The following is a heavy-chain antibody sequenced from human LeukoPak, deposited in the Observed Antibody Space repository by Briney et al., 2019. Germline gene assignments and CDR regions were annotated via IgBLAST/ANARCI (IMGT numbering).Heavy chain of an antibody. CDR2: IYYTGST. CDR3: AREYNYGTYYFDY. Sequence: SETLSLTCTVSGGSVSSSLYYWSWIRQPPGKGLEWIGYIYYTGSTSYNPSLKNRVSISVDTSKDQFSLTLSSVTAADTAVYYCAREYNYGTYYFDYWGQGTLVTVSS. CDR1: GGSVSSSLYY. V-gene: IGHV4-61*01. J-gene: IGHJ4*02. D-gene: IGHD5-18*01.